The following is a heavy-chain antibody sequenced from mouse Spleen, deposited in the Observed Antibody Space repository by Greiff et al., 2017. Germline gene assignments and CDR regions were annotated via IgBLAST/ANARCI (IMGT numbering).Heavy chain of an antibody. CDR2: ISYDGSN. CDR3: ASGGWVYYFDY. D-gene: IGHD3-3*01. CDR1: GYSITSGYY. Sequence: EVKLVESGPGLVKPSQSLSLTCSVTGYSITSGYYWNWIRQFPGNKLEWMGYISYDGSNNYNPSLKNRISITRDTSKNQFFLKLNSVTTEDTATYYCASGGWVYYFDYWGQGTTLTVSS. J-gene: IGHJ2*01. V-gene: IGHV3-6*01.